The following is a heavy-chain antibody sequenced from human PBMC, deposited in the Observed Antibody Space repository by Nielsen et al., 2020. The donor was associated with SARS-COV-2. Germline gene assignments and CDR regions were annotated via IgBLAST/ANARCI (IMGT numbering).Heavy chain of an antibody. V-gene: IGHV5-10-1*01. CDR2: IDPSDSYT. D-gene: IGHD3-3*01. J-gene: IGHJ6*02. Sequence: GESLKISCKGSGYSFTSYWISWVRQMPGKGLEWMGRIDPSDSYTNYSPSFQGHVTISADKSISTAYLQWSSLKASDTAMYYCARHTPAGFWSGYHGGPGMDVWGQGTTVTVSS. CDR3: ARHTPAGFWSGYHGGPGMDV. CDR1: GYSFTSYW.